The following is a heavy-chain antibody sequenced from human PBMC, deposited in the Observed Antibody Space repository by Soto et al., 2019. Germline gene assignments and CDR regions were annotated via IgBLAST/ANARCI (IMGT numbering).Heavy chain of an antibody. CDR1: GYTFTDYD. CDR2: VSPENSNA. CDR3: EVTTGY. V-gene: IGHV1-8*01. D-gene: IGHD2-21*02. Sequence: QVQVVQSRAEVKKPGASVKVSCKTSGYTFTDYDINWVPQAPGQGLEYMGWVSPENSNAGYAQQFRGRVSMTTNTIISTAYLELTDLRYEDTAVYYCEVTTGYWGQGTMVTVSS. J-gene: IGHJ4*02.